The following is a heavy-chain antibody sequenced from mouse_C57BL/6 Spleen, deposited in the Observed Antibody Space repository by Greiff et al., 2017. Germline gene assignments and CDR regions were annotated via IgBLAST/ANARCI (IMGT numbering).Heavy chain of an antibody. D-gene: IGHD1-1*01. CDR2: ISSGSSTI. Sequence: EVKLMESGGGLVKPGGSLKLSCAASGFTFSDYGMHWVRQAPEKGLEWVAYISSGSSTIYYADKVKGRFTLSRDNAKNTLFLQMTSLRSEDTAMYYCARTYGSKGGNYAMDYWGQGTSVTVSS. CDR1: GFTFSDYG. J-gene: IGHJ4*01. CDR3: ARTYGSKGGNYAMDY. V-gene: IGHV5-17*01.